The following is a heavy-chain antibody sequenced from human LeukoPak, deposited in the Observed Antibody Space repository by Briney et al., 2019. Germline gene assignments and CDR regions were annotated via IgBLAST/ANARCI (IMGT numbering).Heavy chain of an antibody. CDR3: ARAGTAMDVDAFDI. D-gene: IGHD5-18*01. J-gene: IGHJ3*02. CDR1: GGSVSSGSYY. Sequence: SETLSLTCTVSGGSVSSGSYYWIWIRQPPGKGLEWIGYIYYSGSTNYNPSLKSRVTISVDTSKNQFSLKLSSVTAADTAVYYCARAGTAMDVDAFDIWGQGTMVTVSS. CDR2: IYYSGST. V-gene: IGHV4-61*01.